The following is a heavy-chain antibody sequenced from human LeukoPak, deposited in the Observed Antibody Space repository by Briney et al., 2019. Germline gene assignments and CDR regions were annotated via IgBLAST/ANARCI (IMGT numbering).Heavy chain of an antibody. D-gene: IGHD2-15*01. CDR1: GYTFTGYY. CDR2: IIPIFGTA. J-gene: IGHJ6*02. Sequence: SVKVSCKASGYTFTGYYMHWVRQAPGQGLEWMGGIIPIFGTANYAQKFQGRVTITADESTSTAYMELSSLRSEDTAVYYCASVYCSGGSCYYYYGMDVWGQGTTVTVSS. CDR3: ASVYCSGGSCYYYYGMDV. V-gene: IGHV1-69*13.